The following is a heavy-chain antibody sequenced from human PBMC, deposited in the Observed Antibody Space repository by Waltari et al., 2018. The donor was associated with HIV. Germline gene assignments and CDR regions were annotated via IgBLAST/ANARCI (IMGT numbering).Heavy chain of an antibody. D-gene: IGHD6-6*01. J-gene: IGHJ5*02. CDR3: ATFLSLELRVVPWFDP. CDR2: FDPEDGET. CDR1: GYTLTELS. V-gene: IGHV1-24*01. Sequence: QVQLVQSGAEVKKPGASVKVSCKVSGYTLTELSMHWVRQAPGKGLEWMGGFDPEDGETIYAQKFQGRVTMTEDTSTDTAYMELSSLRSEDTAVYYCATFLSLELRVVPWFDPWGQGTLVTVSS.